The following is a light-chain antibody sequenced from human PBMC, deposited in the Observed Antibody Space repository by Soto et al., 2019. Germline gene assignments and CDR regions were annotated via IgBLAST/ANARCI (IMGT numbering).Light chain of an antibody. V-gene: IGKV3-15*01. CDR3: QQYNNWPYT. CDR2: GAS. J-gene: IGKJ2*01. CDR1: QPLSSH. Sequence: IVMTQSAATLSVSPGERATLXCSASQPLSSHVGWSQQRPGQPPRLLIFGASTRAYGAPDGFTGSGSGTQFTRTIASLHSEDFAVYFCQQYNNWPYTFGQGTKVDIK.